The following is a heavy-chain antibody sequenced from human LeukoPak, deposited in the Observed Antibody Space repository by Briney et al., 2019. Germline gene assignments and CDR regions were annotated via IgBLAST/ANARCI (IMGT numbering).Heavy chain of an antibody. D-gene: IGHD3-22*01. Sequence: PSETLSLTCTVSGGSIFSYYWNWMRQPPGKGLECIGYIYSNGITSYNPSLRSRGTISIATSKNQFSLRLRSVTAADTAIYYCARRAYYDSSGSPASGYFDLWGRGTLVSVSS. CDR3: ARRAYYDSSGSPASGYFDL. V-gene: IGHV4-4*08. CDR1: GGSIFSYY. CDR2: IYSNGIT. J-gene: IGHJ2*01.